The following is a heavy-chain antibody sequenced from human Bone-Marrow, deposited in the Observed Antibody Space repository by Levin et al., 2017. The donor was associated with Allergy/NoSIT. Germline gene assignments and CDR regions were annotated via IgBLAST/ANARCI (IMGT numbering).Heavy chain of an antibody. D-gene: IGHD3-9*01. CDR2: ISSSSSYI. J-gene: IGHJ4*02. CDR3: ARIVESHYYDILTGYYKYPDY. V-gene: IGHV3-21*01. CDR1: GFTFSSYS. Sequence: PGGSLRLSCAASGFTFSSYSMNWVRQAPGKGLEWVSSISSSSSYIYYADSVKGRFTISRDNAKNSLYLQMNSLRAEDTAVYYCARIVESHYYDILTGYYKYPDYWGQGTLVTVSS.